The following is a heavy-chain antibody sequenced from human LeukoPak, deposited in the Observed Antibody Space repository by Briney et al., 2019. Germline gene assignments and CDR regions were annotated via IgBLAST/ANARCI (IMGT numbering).Heavy chain of an antibody. CDR3: ARATASNWFDP. V-gene: IGHV3-7*01. Sequence: GGSLRLSCAASGFTFSSYWMSWVRQAPGQGLEWVANIKHDGSEKYYVDSVKGRFTISRDNAKNSLYLQMNSLRAEDTAVYYCARATASNWFDPWGQGTLVTVSS. D-gene: IGHD2-21*01. J-gene: IGHJ5*02. CDR1: GFTFSSYW. CDR2: IKHDGSEK.